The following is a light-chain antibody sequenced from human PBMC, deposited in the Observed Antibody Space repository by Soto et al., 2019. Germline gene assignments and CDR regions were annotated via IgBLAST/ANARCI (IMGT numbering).Light chain of an antibody. J-gene: IGKJ1*01. Sequence: DIQMTQSQSSLSASVGERAVITCRASQSISDFLNWYHQKLGKAPKPXIYGASSLQSGVPSRFSGSGAGTEFTLTISSLQPDDVATGYCPQYNSSPLTFGQGTKVDNK. CDR3: PQYNSSPLT. CDR2: GAS. V-gene: IGKV1-17*01. CDR1: QSISDF.